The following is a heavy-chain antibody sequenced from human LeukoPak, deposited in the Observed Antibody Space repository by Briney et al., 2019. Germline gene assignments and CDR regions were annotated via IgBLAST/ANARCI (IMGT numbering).Heavy chain of an antibody. D-gene: IGHD4-17*01. CDR2: IRYVGSDK. CDR1: GFTLSSYG. Sequence: GGSLRLSCAASGFTLSSYGMHWVRQAPGKGLEWVAVIRYVGSDKYYADSVKGRFTISRDNSQNTMYLQMNSLRAEDTAVYYCARENDYALDYWGQGTLVTVSS. J-gene: IGHJ4*02. CDR3: ARENDYALDY. V-gene: IGHV3-30*12.